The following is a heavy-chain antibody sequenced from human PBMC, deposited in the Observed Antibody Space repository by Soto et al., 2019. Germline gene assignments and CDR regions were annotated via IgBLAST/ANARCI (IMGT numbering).Heavy chain of an antibody. CDR3: AKDRVGGVPDAFDI. CDR1: GFTSTNYV. CDR2: ISGSGTTT. D-gene: IGHD2-8*01. V-gene: IGHV3-23*01. J-gene: IGHJ3*02. Sequence: HPVGSLRLSCAASGFTSTNYVMNWVRQAPGKGLEWVSSISGSGTTTFYADSVKGRFIISRDNSKNTLYLQMNSLRAEDTALYYCAKDRVGGVPDAFDIWGQGTMVTVSS.